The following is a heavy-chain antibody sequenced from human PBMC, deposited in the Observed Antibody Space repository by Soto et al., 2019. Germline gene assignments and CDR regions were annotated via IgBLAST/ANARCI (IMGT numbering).Heavy chain of an antibody. CDR2: IIPIFGTA. V-gene: IGHV1-69*13. Sequence: SVRVSCKASGGTFSSYAISWLRQAPGQGLEWMGGIIPIFGTANYAQKFQGRVTITADESTSTAYMELSSLRSEDTAVYYCARVATGTTNWFDPWGQGTLVTVSS. J-gene: IGHJ5*02. D-gene: IGHD1-1*01. CDR3: ARVATGTTNWFDP. CDR1: GGTFSSYA.